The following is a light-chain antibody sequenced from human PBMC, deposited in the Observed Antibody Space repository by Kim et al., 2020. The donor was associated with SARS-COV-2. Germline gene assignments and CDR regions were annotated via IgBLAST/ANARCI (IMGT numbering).Light chain of an antibody. Sequence: DIQMTQSPSSLSASVGDRVTITCQASQDSSNYLNWYQQKPGKAPKLLIYDASNLETGVPSRFSGSGSGTDFTFTISSLQPEDIATYYCQQYDNLSYTFGQGTKLEI. J-gene: IGKJ2*01. V-gene: IGKV1-33*01. CDR1: QDSSNY. CDR2: DAS. CDR3: QQYDNLSYT.